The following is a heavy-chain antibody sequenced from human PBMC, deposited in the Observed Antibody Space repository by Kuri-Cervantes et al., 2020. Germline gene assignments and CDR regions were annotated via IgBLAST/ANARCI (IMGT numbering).Heavy chain of an antibody. V-gene: IGHV3-23*03. CDR2: IYSGGST. Sequence: GESLKISCAASGFTFSRYWMSWVRQAPGKGLEWVSVIYSGGSTYYADSVKGRFTISRDNSKNTLSLQMNSLRAEDTAVYYCAKSISWPYDAFDIWGQGTMVTVSS. D-gene: IGHD6-13*01. J-gene: IGHJ3*02. CDR3: AKSISWPYDAFDI. CDR1: GFTFSRYW.